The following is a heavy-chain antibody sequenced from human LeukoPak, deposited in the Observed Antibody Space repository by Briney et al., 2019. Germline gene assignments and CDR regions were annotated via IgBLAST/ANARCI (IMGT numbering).Heavy chain of an antibody. Sequence: GGSLRLSCAASGFTFSSYSMNWVRQAPGKGLEWVANIKQDGSEKYYVDSVKGRFTISRDNAKSSLYLQMNSLRAEDTAVYYCARGYDYGDHRFDYWGQGTLVTVSS. CDR2: IKQDGSEK. CDR3: ARGYDYGDHRFDY. D-gene: IGHD4-17*01. CDR1: GFTFSSYS. V-gene: IGHV3-7*01. J-gene: IGHJ4*02.